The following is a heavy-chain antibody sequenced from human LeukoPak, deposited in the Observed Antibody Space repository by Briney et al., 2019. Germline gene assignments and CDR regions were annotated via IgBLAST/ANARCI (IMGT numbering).Heavy chain of an antibody. Sequence: PGGSLRLSCAASGFTFVNYGFHWVRRAPVKGLERVAFISYNSNQKYRDSAKGRFTISRDNTTNTQHLQMNILIPEDTAAVYCARDSLDISRWANAFDIWGQGTMVTVSS. CDR1: GFTFVNYG. J-gene: IGHJ3*02. D-gene: IGHD2-2*03. CDR2: ISYNSNQ. V-gene: IGHV3-30-3*01. CDR3: ARDSLDISRWANAFDI.